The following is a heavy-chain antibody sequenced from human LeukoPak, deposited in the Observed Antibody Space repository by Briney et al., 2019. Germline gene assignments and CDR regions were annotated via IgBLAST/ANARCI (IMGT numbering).Heavy chain of an antibody. CDR1: GFTVSSNY. Sequence: GGSLRLSCAASGFTVSSNYLSWVRQAPGKGLEWVSSIYSGGSTYYADSVTGRFTISRDNSKNTLYLQLNSLRAEDTAVYYCARDGAVLTGYYDYWGQGTLVTVSS. CDR3: ARDGAVLTGYYDY. CDR2: IYSGGST. J-gene: IGHJ4*02. D-gene: IGHD3-9*01. V-gene: IGHV3-66*01.